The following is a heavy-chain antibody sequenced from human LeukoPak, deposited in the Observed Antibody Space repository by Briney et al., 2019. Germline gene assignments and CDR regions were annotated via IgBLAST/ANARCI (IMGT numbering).Heavy chain of an antibody. J-gene: IGHJ4*02. Sequence: AGTLRLSSAASGFTFSSYTMHWIRQAPGKGLEGVSSISGSNSYIFYADSVKGRFTVSRDNAKASLYLQMNSLRAEDTAVYYCARALTTLTYEGYWGQGTLVTVSS. CDR1: GFTFSSYT. V-gene: IGHV3-21*01. D-gene: IGHD1-1*01. CDR3: ARALTTLTYEGY. CDR2: ISGSNSYI.